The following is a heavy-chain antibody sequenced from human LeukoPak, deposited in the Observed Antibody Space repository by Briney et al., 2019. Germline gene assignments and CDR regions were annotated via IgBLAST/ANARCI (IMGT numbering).Heavy chain of an antibody. CDR2: ISYDGSNK. CDR3: AKGGYDILTGYSL. D-gene: IGHD3-9*01. J-gene: IGHJ4*02. V-gene: IGHV3-30*18. Sequence: GGSLRLSCAASGFTFSSYGMHWARQAPGKGPEWVAVISYDGSNKYYADSVKGRFTISRDNSKNTLYLQMNSLRAEDTAVYYCAKGGYDILTGYSLWGQGTLVTVSS. CDR1: GFTFSSYG.